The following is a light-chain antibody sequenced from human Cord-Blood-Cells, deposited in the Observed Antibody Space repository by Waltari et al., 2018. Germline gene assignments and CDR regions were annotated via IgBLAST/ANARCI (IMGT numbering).Light chain of an antibody. CDR2: RNN. Sequence: QSVLTQPPSASGTPGQRVTISCSGSSSNIGSNYVYWYQQLPGPAPKLPFDRNNRRAQGVPDRFSGSKSGTSASLAISGVRSEDEADYYCAAWDASLSGYVFGTGTKVTVL. J-gene: IGLJ1*01. V-gene: IGLV1-47*01. CDR3: AAWDASLSGYV. CDR1: SSNIGSNY.